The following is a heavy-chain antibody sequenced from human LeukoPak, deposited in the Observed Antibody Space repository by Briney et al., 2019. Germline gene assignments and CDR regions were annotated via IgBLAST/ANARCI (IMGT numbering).Heavy chain of an antibody. V-gene: IGHV3-23*01. Sequence: GGSLRLSCAASGFTFSSYAMSWVRQAPGKGLEWVSGISGGGGSTYYADSVKGRFTISRDKSKNTLYLQMNSLRAEDTAVYYCARARRITMIGEAFDIWGQGTMVTVSS. CDR1: GFTFSSYA. CDR2: ISGGGGST. D-gene: IGHD3-22*01. J-gene: IGHJ3*02. CDR3: ARARRITMIGEAFDI.